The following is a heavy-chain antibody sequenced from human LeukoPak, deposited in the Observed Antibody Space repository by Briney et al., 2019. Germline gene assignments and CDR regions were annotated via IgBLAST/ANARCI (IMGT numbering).Heavy chain of an antibody. D-gene: IGHD6-19*01. CDR3: ARLRYSSGWLQDY. Sequence: SETLSLTCTVSGDSISSNYWTWIRQPPGKGLEWIGYIYRSGSTNYDPSLKSRVIMSVDTSKHQFSLKLTSVTAADTAVYYCARLRYSSGWLQDYWGQGTLVSVSS. CDR2: IYRSGST. J-gene: IGHJ4*02. V-gene: IGHV4-59*08. CDR1: GDSISSNY.